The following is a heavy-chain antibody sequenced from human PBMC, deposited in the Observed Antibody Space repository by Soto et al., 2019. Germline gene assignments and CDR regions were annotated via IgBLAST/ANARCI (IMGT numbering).Heavy chain of an antibody. CDR3: AHSAYAYGLPGDY. CDR2: IYSDEDK. Sequence: QITLKESGPTLVKPTQTLTLTCTFSGFSLTINRVGVGWIRQPPGKALEWLALIYSDEDKRYNPSLKNRLTINEDSSKKQVVLTMTNMDPVDTATYYCAHSAYAYGLPGDYWGQGTLVTVSS. CDR1: GFSLTINRVG. V-gene: IGHV2-5*02. J-gene: IGHJ4*02. D-gene: IGHD3-10*01.